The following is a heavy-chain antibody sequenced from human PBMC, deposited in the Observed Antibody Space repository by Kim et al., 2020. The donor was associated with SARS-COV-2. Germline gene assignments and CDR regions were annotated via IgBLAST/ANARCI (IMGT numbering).Heavy chain of an antibody. CDR2: ISSSSSYI. V-gene: IGHV3-21*01. Sequence: GGSLRLSCAASGFTFSSYSMNWVRQAPGKGLEWVSSISSSSSYIYYADSVKGRFTISRDNAKNSLYLQMNSLRAEDTAVYYCARGSSGWYVNWFDPWGQGTLVTVSS. D-gene: IGHD6-19*01. CDR3: ARGSSGWYVNWFDP. J-gene: IGHJ5*02. CDR1: GFTFSSYS.